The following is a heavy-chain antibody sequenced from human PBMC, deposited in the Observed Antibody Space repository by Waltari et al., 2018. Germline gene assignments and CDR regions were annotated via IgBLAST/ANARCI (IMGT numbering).Heavy chain of an antibody. CDR2: IYPYNGNT. D-gene: IGHD6-13*01. J-gene: IGHJ4*02. CDR1: DSIFSNYG. CDR3: ARDDVDSSNFGGF. V-gene: IGHV1-18*01. Sequence: QLVQSGAEVKKPGASVKVYCKASDSIFSNYGIIWVRKAPGQGLEWMGWIYPYNGNTKYEQNLQGRVTMTTDTSTTTAYMEIRSLRSDDTAIYYCARDDVDSSNFGGFWGQGTLVTISS.